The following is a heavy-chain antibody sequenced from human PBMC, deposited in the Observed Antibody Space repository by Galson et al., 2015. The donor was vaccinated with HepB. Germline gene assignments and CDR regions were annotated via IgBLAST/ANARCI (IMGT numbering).Heavy chain of an antibody. J-gene: IGHJ6*02. CDR1: AFTFSSYW. V-gene: IGHV3-7*01. CDR3: ARYDV. Sequence: SLRLSCAASAFTFSSYWMSWVRQAPGKGLEWLANINEDGSEKYYVDSVKGRFTISRDKAKKSLYLQMNSPRAEDTAVYYCARYDVWGQGTTTTVTS. CDR2: INEDGSEK.